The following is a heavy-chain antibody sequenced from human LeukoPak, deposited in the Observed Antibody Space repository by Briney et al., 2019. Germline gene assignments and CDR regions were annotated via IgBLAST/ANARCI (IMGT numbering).Heavy chain of an antibody. J-gene: IGHJ5*02. CDR2: IFPDDSDT. Sequence: KAGESLKISCKGPGYSFTTYWIGWVRQLPGEGLEWMGVIFPDDSDTRYSPSFQGQVTISADRSISTAYLQWTSLKASDTAMYYCARQRGGSGTINWLDPWGQGTLVTVSS. D-gene: IGHD3-10*01. CDR3: ARQRGGSGTINWLDP. CDR1: GYSFTTYW. V-gene: IGHV5-51*01.